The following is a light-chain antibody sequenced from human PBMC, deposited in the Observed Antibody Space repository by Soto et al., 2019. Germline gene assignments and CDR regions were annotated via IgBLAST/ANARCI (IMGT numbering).Light chain of an antibody. CDR2: GAS. J-gene: IGKJ1*01. CDR1: QSVSSN. CDR3: QQYGSSGT. V-gene: IGKV3-15*01. Sequence: EIGLTQSPCTLSLSQGERATLSCRASQSVSSNLAWYQQKPGQAPRLLIYGASTRATGIPARFSGSGSGTEFTLTISSLQSEDFAVYYCQQYGSSGTFGQGTKVDIK.